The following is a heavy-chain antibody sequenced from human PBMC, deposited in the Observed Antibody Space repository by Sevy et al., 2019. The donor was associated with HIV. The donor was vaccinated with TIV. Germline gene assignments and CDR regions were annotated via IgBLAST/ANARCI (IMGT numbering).Heavy chain of an antibody. CDR1: GYTFTSYG. Sequence: ASVKVSCTASGYTFTSYGISWVRQAPGQGLEWMGWISAYNGNTNYAQKLQGRVTLTTDTSTSTAYMELRSLRSDDTAVYYCARGYYDFRSGYYRRDAFDIWGQGTMVTVSS. CDR3: ARGYYDFRSGYYRRDAFDI. CDR2: ISAYNGNT. D-gene: IGHD3-3*01. J-gene: IGHJ3*02. V-gene: IGHV1-18*01.